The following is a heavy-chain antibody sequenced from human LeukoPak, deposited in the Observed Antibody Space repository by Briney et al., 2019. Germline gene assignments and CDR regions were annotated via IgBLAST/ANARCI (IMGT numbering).Heavy chain of an antibody. V-gene: IGHV4-38-2*02. CDR2: IYHSGST. CDR3: ARSMVRHTTLDY. CDR1: GYSISSGYY. D-gene: IGHD3-10*01. J-gene: IGHJ4*02. Sequence: SETLSLTCTVSGYSISSGYYWGWIRQPPGKGLEWIGSIYHSGSTYYNPSLKSRVTISVDTSKNQFSLKLSSVTAADTAVYYCARSMVRHTTLDYWGQGTLVTVSS.